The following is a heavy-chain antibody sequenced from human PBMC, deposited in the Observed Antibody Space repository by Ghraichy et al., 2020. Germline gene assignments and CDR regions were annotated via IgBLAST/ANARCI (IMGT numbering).Heavy chain of an antibody. CDR2: IDTDTGKT. CDR1: GYTFITYT. V-gene: IGHV1-3*04. CDR3: ARDSRMTTFIGRWNYFFDY. D-gene: IGHD3-16*01. J-gene: IGHJ4*01. Sequence: ASVKVSCKASGYTFITYTLHWVRQAPGQSLEWMGSIDTDTGKTRSSQKFQDRVTITKDTSASTGYMELSSLTSEDTAVYYCARDSRMTTFIGRWNYFFDYWGQGTLVTVSS.